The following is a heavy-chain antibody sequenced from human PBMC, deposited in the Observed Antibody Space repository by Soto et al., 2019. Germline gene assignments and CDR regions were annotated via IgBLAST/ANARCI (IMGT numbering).Heavy chain of an antibody. D-gene: IGHD2-15*01. CDR3: ARELGYSRGGSCYWFDP. V-gene: IGHV1-69*13. CDR1: GGTFSSYA. J-gene: IGHJ5*02. Sequence: GASVKVSCKASGGTFSSYAISWVRQAPGQGLEWMGGIIPIFGTANYAQKFQGRVTITADESTSTAYMELSSLRSEDTAVYYCARELGYSRGGSCYWFDPWGQGPLVTVSS. CDR2: IIPIFGTA.